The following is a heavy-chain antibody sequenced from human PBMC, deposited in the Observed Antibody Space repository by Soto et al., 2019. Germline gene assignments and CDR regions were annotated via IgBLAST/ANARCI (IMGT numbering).Heavy chain of an antibody. J-gene: IGHJ6*02. CDR1: GYSFTSYW. CDR3: ARTLGYCSGGSCYPFNYYYYGMDV. D-gene: IGHD2-15*01. V-gene: IGHV5-10-1*01. CDR2: IDPSDSYT. Sequence: PGESLKISCKGSGYSFTSYWISWVRQMPGKGLEWMGRIDPSDSYTNYSPSFQGHVTISADKSISTAYLQWSSLKASDTAMYYCARTLGYCSGGSCYPFNYYYYGMDVWGQGTTVTVSS.